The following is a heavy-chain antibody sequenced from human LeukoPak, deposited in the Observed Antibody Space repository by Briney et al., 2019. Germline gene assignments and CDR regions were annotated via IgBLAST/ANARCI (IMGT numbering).Heavy chain of an antibody. CDR3: ARAAKWEFYHYYMDI. V-gene: IGHV3-48*01. D-gene: IGHD1-26*01. Sequence: GGSLGLSCVASEFTFSSYSMIWVRQAPGKGLEWISYISNGSGNRYYADSVKGRFTISRDNARNLLYLQMNNLRADDTAVYYCARAAKWEFYHYYMDIWGKGTTLAVSS. J-gene: IGHJ6*03. CDR1: EFTFSSYS. CDR2: ISNGSGNR.